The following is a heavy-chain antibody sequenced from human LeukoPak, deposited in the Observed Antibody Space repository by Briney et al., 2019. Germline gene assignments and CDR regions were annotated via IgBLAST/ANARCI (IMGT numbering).Heavy chain of an antibody. J-gene: IGHJ4*02. V-gene: IGHV3-30*02. D-gene: IGHD5-12*01. CDR3: AKVRRFLHDYSCFDS. CDR2: IRYDGSNK. Sequence: GGSLRLSCAASRFTFSSYGMHWVRQAPGKGLEWVAFIRYDGSNKYYADSVKGRFTISRDNSKDTLDLEMSSLRTDDTAVYYCAKVRRFLHDYSCFDSWGQGTLVTVSS. CDR1: RFTFSSYG.